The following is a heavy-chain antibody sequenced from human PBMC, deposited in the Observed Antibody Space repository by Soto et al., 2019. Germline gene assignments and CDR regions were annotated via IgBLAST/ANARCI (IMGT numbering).Heavy chain of an antibody. CDR1: GFTFSSYA. CDR3: AKEMYYYDSSGSKGGFDY. Sequence: GGSLRLSCAASGFTFSSYAMSWVRQAPGKGLEWVSAISGSGGSTYYADSVKGRFTISRDNSKNTLYLQMNSLRAEDTAVYYCAKEMYYYDSSGSKGGFDYWGQGTLVTVSS. D-gene: IGHD3-22*01. J-gene: IGHJ4*02. CDR2: ISGSGGST. V-gene: IGHV3-23*01.